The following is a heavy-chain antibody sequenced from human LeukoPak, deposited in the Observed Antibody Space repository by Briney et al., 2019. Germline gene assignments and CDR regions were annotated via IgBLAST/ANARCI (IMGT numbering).Heavy chain of an antibody. CDR2: IWYDGSNK. Sequence: GGSLRLSCAASGFTFSSYVMHWVRQAPGKGLEWVAVIWYDGSNKYYADSVKGRFTISRDNSKNTLYLQMNSLRAEDTAVYYCARDGGTHYYDSSGYYSFWGQGTLVTVSS. CDR1: GFTFSSYV. V-gene: IGHV3-33*01. J-gene: IGHJ4*02. CDR3: ARDGGTHYYDSSGYYSF. D-gene: IGHD3-22*01.